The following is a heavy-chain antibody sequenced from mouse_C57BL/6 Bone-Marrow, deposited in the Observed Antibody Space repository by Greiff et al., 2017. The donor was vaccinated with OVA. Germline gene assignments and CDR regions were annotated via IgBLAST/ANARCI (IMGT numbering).Heavy chain of an antibody. CDR1: DSEVFPIAY. CDR2: ILPSIGRT. CDR3: ARELYDYDVWYFDV. V-gene: IGHV15-2*01. D-gene: IGHD2-4*01. J-gene: IGHJ1*03. Sequence: LQESGSELRSPGSSVKLSCKDFDSEVFPIAYMSWVRQKPGHGFEWIGGILPSIGRTIYGEKFEDKATLDADTLSNTAYLELNSLTSEDSAIYYCARELYDYDVWYFDVWGTGTTVTVSS.